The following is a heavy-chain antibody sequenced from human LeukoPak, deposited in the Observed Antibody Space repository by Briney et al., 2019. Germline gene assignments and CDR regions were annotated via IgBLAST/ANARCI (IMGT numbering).Heavy chain of an antibody. CDR2: IRYDGSNK. J-gene: IGHJ4*02. V-gene: IGHV3-30*02. CDR3: AKGGGSSGYYHYFDY. CDR1: GFTFSNYG. D-gene: IGHD3-22*01. Sequence: GGSLRLSCAASGFTFSNYGMHWARLAPGKGLEWVAFIRYDGSNKYYADSVKGRFTISRDNSKNTLYLEMNSLRAEDTAVYYCAKGGGSSGYYHYFDYWGQGTLVTVSS.